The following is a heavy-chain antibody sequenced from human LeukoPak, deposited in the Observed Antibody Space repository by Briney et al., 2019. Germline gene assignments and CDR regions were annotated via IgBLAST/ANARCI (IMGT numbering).Heavy chain of an antibody. CDR2: IGTAGDT. V-gene: IGHV3-13*01. CDR1: GFTFSDYD. Sequence: HAGESLKISCAASGFTFSDYDMHWVRQPTGKGLEWVAAIGTAGDTYYTGSVKGRFTISRENAKNSLYLQMNSLRAGDTAVYYCARVAKERVGGVYYFDYWGQGTLVTVSS. CDR3: ARVAKERVGGVYYFDY. D-gene: IGHD1-1*01. J-gene: IGHJ4*02.